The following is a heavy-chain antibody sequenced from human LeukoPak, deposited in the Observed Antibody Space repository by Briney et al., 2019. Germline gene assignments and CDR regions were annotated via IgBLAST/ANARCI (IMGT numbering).Heavy chain of an antibody. Sequence: GGSLRLSCVASGFTFSSYAMHWVRQAPGKGLEWVALISYDGSSKYYADSVKGRFTISRDNSKNTLYLQMNSLRAEDTAVYYCAKDLRWLAFDYWGQGTLVTVSS. D-gene: IGHD4-23*01. CDR2: ISYDGSSK. CDR3: AKDLRWLAFDY. J-gene: IGHJ4*02. CDR1: GFTFSSYA. V-gene: IGHV3-30-3*01.